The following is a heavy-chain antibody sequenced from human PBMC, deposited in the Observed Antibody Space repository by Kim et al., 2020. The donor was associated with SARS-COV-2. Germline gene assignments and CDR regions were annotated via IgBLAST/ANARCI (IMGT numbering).Heavy chain of an antibody. CDR2: INHSGST. CDR1: GGSFSGYY. J-gene: IGHJ5*02. V-gene: IGHV4-34*01. Sequence: SETLSLTCAVYGGSFSGYYWSWIRQPPGKGLEWIGEINHSGSTNYNPSLKSRVTISVDTSKNQFSLKLSSVTAADTAVYYCARGALTYYDFWSGYWSWGQGTLVTVSS. CDR3: ARGALTYYDFWSGYWS. D-gene: IGHD3-3*01.